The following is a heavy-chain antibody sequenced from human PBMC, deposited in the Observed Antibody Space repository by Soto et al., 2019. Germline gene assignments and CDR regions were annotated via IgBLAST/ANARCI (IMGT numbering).Heavy chain of an antibody. J-gene: IGHJ6*04. D-gene: IGHD6-6*01. V-gene: IGHV4-39*02. CDR1: GGSISSSSYY. CDR3: AREEQLQTPIMDV. CDR2: IYYSGST. Sequence: SETLSLTCTVSGGSISSSSYYWGWIRQPPGKGLEWIGSIYYSGSTYYNPSLKSRVTISVDTSKNQFSLKLSSVTAADTAVYYCAREEQLQTPIMDVWGKGTTVTVSS.